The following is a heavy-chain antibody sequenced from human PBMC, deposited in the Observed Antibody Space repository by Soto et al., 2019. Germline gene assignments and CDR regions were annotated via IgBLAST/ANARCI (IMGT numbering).Heavy chain of an antibody. D-gene: IGHD3-3*01. CDR2: ISAYNGNT. Sequence: ASVKVSCKASGYTFTSYGISWVRQAPGQGLEWMGWISAYNGNTNYAQKLQGRVTMTTDTSTSTAYMELRSLRSDDTAVYYCARTIVQVKFQVFWSDMVAFEFWGQGTMVTVSS. CDR3: ARTIVQVKFQVFWSDMVAFEF. J-gene: IGHJ3*01. CDR1: GYTFTSYG. V-gene: IGHV1-18*04.